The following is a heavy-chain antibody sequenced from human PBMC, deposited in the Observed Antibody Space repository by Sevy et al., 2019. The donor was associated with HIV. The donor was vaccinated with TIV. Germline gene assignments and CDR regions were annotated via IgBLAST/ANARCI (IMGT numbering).Heavy chain of an antibody. CDR2: INWNGANT. Sequence: GGSLRLSCVASGFTFDDHGMSWVRQLPGKGLEWVAGINWNGANTGYADSMKGRFTISRDSVNNSLYLEMNSLRVEDTALYYCARCATSSDYYYGMDVWGQGTTVTVSS. CDR1: GFTFDDHG. J-gene: IGHJ6*02. V-gene: IGHV3-20*04. CDR3: ARCATSSDYYYGMDV. D-gene: IGHD2-2*01.